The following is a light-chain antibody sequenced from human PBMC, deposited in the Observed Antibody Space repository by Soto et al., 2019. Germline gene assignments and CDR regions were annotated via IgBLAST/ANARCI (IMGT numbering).Light chain of an antibody. J-gene: IGKJ1*01. CDR3: QQYGSSPRT. CDR1: QSVSRNF. CDR2: SAS. Sequence: EIVMTQSPGTLSLSPGERATLSCRASQSVSRNFLAWYQQKAGQAPRLLIYSASSRATGIPDRFRGSGSGTDFTLTISRLEPEDFAVYSCQQYGSSPRTFGQGTKVEIK. V-gene: IGKV3-20*01.